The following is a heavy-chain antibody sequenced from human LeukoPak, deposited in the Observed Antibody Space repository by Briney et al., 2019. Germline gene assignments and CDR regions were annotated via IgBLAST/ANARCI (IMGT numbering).Heavy chain of an antibody. D-gene: IGHD3-3*01. CDR2: IYYSGST. CDR3: AKDHPPGRITIFGVPPSGWFDP. Sequence: SETLSLTCAVYGGSFSGYYWSWIRQPPGKGLEWIGYIYYSGSTNYNPSLKSRVTISVDTSKNQFSLKLSSVTAADTAVYYCAKDHPPGRITIFGVPPSGWFDPWGQGTLVTVSS. V-gene: IGHV4-59*01. CDR1: GGSFSGYY. J-gene: IGHJ5*02.